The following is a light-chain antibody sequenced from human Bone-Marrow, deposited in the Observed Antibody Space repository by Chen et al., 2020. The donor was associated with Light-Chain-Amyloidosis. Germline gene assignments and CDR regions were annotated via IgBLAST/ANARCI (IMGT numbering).Light chain of an antibody. Sequence: QSALTQPASVSGSPRQPFTSACTGTSSDVGGYNYVSWYQQHPGKAPKLIIYDVTYRPSGVSNRFAGSKSGNTASLTISGLQAEDEADYYCSSFTRNNALVFGGGTKLTVL. V-gene: IGLV2-14*03. CDR2: DVT. CDR3: SSFTRNNALV. J-gene: IGLJ2*01. CDR1: SSDVGGYNY.